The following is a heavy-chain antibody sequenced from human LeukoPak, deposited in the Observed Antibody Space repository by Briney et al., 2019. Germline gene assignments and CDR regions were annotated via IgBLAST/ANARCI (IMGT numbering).Heavy chain of an antibody. J-gene: IGHJ6*02. V-gene: IGHV1-18*01. CDR1: GYTFTSYG. CDR2: ISAYNGNT. CDR3: AREQGSSSSGRYGLDV. D-gene: IGHD6-6*01. Sequence: ASVKVSCKASGYTFTSYGISWVRQAPGQGLEWMGWISAYNGNTNYAQKLQGRVTMTTDTSTSTAYMELSSLRSEDTAVYYCAREQGSSSSGRYGLDVWGQGTTVTVSS.